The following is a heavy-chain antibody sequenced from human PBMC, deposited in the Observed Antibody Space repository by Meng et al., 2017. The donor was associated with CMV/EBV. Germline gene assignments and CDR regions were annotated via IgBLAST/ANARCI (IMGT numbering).Heavy chain of an antibody. CDR2: IIPIFGTA. CDR1: GGPFSSYV. Sequence: HGHVVQSVGEVNKAGFLVEVLCKASGGPFSSYVIRWVRTASGQWLEWMGGIIPIFGTATYAQKFQGRVTITADESTSTAYMELSSLRSEDTAVYYCASVTGIGWWYFDLWGRGTLVTVSS. V-gene: IGHV1-69*01. CDR3: ASVTGIGWWYFDL. D-gene: IGHD1-20*01. J-gene: IGHJ2*01.